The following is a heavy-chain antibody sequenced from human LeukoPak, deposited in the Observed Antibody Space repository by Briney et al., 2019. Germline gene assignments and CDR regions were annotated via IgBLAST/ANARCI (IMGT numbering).Heavy chain of an antibody. CDR3: ARGSTVVTPDSNYFDY. Sequence: GGSLRLTCAASGFTFSRYTMNWVCQAPGKGLERVSYISSSGSTKYYADSVKGRFTISRDNAKNSLYLQMNSLRVEDTGVYYCARGSTVVTPDSNYFDYWGQGTLVTVSS. CDR1: GFTFSRYT. J-gene: IGHJ4*02. CDR2: ISSSGSTK. D-gene: IGHD4-23*01. V-gene: IGHV3-48*04.